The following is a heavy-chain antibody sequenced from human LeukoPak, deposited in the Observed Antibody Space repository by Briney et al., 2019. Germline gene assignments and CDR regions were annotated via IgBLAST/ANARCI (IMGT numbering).Heavy chain of an antibody. CDR3: ARDSTYYYDSGSSGPHYFDN. V-gene: IGHV3-30*01. CDR2: ISSGGTYE. D-gene: IGHD3-10*01. Sequence: PGKSLRLSCAASGFTFSNYAMHWVRQAPGKGLEWVSLISSGGTYEYYADSVKGRFTISRVNSKNTLYLQLNSLRAEDTAVYYCARDSTYYYDSGSSGPHYFDNWGQGTLVTVSS. CDR1: GFTFSNYA. J-gene: IGHJ4*02.